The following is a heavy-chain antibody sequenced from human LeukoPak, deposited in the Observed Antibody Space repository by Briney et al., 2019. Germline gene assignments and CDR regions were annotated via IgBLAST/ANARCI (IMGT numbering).Heavy chain of an antibody. CDR1: GFNFSDYA. D-gene: IGHD3-16*01. V-gene: IGHV3-64D*09. J-gene: IGHJ3*01. Sequence: PGGSLRLSCSASGFNFSDYAIHWVRQAPGKGLQYISTVSSNGGSTYYTDSVKGRFTISRDNLKNTLYLQMSSLRAEDTAVYFCVKDWATYNLCVFTFHLWGQGTMVTVSS. CDR2: VSSNGGST. CDR3: VKDWATYNLCVFTFHL.